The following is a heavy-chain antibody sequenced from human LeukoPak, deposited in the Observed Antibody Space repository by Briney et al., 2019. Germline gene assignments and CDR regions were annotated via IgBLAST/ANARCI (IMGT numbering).Heavy chain of an antibody. V-gene: IGHV1-18*01. Sequence: ASVKVSCKASGYTFTGYGISWVRQAPGQGLEWMGWISAYNGNTNYAQKLQGRVTMTTDTSTSTAYMELRSLRSDDTAVYYCARTSMATIKQHFDYWGQGTLVTVSS. J-gene: IGHJ4*02. CDR3: ARTSMATIKQHFDY. CDR1: GYTFTGYG. D-gene: IGHD5-24*01. CDR2: ISAYNGNT.